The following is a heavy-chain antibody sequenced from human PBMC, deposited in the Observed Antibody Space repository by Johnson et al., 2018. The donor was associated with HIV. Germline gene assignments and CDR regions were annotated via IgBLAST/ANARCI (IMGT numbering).Heavy chain of an antibody. Sequence: VQLVESGGGVVQPGRSLRLSCAASGFTFSSYGMHWVRQAPGKGLEWVAVIWYDGSNKYYADSVKGRFTISRDNSKNTLYLQMNSLRAADTALYYCAKVNLGYCSGGSCYNAFDIWGQGTMVTVSS. CDR3: AKVNLGYCSGGSCYNAFDI. CDR2: IWYDGSNK. CDR1: GFTFSSYG. J-gene: IGHJ3*02. D-gene: IGHD2-15*01. V-gene: IGHV3-33*06.